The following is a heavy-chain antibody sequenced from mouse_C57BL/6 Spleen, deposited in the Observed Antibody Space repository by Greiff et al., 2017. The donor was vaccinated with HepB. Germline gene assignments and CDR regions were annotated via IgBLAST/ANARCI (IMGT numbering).Heavy chain of an antibody. Sequence: QVQLKQPGAELVKPGASVKMSCKASGYTFTSYWITWVKQRPGQGLEWIGDIYPGSGSTNYNEKFKSKATLTVDTASSTAFMQLSSLTSEDSAVYYCASTPPFDFGGQGTTLTVSS. CDR2: IYPGSGST. CDR1: GYTFTSYW. CDR3: ASTPPFDF. V-gene: IGHV1-55*01. J-gene: IGHJ2*01.